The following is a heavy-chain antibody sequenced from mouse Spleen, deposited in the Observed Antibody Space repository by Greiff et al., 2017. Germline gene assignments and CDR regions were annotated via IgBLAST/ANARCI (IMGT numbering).Heavy chain of an antibody. CDR2: ISGGGGNT. CDR1: GFTFSSYT. J-gene: IGHJ2*01. Sequence: DVKLVESGGGLVKPGGSLKLSCAASGFTFSSYTMSWVRQTPEKRLEWVATISGGGGNTYYPDSVKGRFTISRDNAKNTLYLQMSSLRSEDTALYYCARRLGGFDYWGQGTTLTVSS. V-gene: IGHV5-9*01. D-gene: IGHD3-3*01. CDR3: ARRLGGFDY.